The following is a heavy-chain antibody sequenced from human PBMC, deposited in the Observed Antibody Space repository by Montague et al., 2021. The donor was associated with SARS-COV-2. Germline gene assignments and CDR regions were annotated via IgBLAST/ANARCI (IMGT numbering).Heavy chain of an antibody. D-gene: IGHD2-2*01. CDR3: ARARQDVVVPALGIGAYYYYYMDV. CDR1: GGSISSYY. V-gene: IGHV4-59*12. J-gene: IGHJ6*03. CDR2: IYYSGST. Sequence: SETLSLTCTVSGGSISSYYWSWIRQPPGKGLEWIGYIYYSGSTNYNPSLKSRVTISVDTSKNQFFLKLSSVTAADTAVYYCARARQDVVVPALGIGAYYYYYMDVWGKGTTVTVSS.